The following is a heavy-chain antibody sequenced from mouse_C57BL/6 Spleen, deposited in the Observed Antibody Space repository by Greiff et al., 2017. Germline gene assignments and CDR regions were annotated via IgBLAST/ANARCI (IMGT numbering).Heavy chain of an antibody. Sequence: QVQLQQPGAELVRPGTSVKLSCTASGYTFTSYWMHWVKQRPGQGLEWIGVIDPSDSYTNYNQKFKGQATLTVDTSSSTAYMQLSSLTSEDSAVYYCARPPSYYGSSTFAYWGQGTLVTVSA. CDR3: ARPPSYYGSSTFAY. V-gene: IGHV1-59*01. J-gene: IGHJ3*01. CDR1: GYTFTSYW. CDR2: IDPSDSYT. D-gene: IGHD1-1*01.